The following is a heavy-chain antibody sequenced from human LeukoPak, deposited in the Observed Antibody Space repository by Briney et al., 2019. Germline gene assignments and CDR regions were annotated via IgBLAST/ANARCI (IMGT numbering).Heavy chain of an antibody. V-gene: IGHV1-69*13. J-gene: IGHJ5*02. CDR1: GGTFSSCA. CDR3: VSSSSELFNNWFDP. D-gene: IGHD2-21*01. Sequence: SVKVSCKASGGTFSSCAISWVRQAPGQGLEWMGGIIPIFGTANYAQKFQGRVTITADESTSTAYMELSSLRSEDTAVYYCVSSSSELFNNWFDPWGEGTLVTVSP. CDR2: IIPIFGTA.